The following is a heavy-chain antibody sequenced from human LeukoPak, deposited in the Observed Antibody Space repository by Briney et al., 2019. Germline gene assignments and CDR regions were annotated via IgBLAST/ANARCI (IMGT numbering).Heavy chain of an antibody. CDR3: ARTPGYSYVGGLYYFDY. J-gene: IGHJ4*02. CDR1: GGTFSSYA. D-gene: IGHD5-18*01. CDR2: IIPIFGTA. V-gene: IGHV1-69*05. Sequence: ASVKVSCKASGGTFSSYAISWVRQAPGQGLEWMGGIIPIFGTANYAQKFQGRVTITTDESTSTAYMELSGLRSEDTAVYYCARTPGYSYVGGLYYFDYWGQGTLVTVSS.